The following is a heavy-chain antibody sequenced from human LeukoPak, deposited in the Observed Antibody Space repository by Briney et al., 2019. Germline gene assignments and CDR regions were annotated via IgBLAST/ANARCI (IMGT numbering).Heavy chain of an antibody. J-gene: IGHJ4*02. CDR1: GFTFSSYG. V-gene: IGHV3-33*01. CDR2: IWYDGSNK. Sequence: GGSLRLSCAASGFTFSSYGMHWVRQAPGKGLEWVAVIWYDGSNKYYVDSVKGRFTISRDNSKNTLYPQMNSLRAEDTAVYYCARNYYYDSTRLYYFDYWGQGTLVTVSS. CDR3: ARNYYYDSTRLYYFDY. D-gene: IGHD3-22*01.